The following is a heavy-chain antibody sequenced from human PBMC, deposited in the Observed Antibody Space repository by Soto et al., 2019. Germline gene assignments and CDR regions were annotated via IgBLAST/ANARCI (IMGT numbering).Heavy chain of an antibody. V-gene: IGHV1-18*01. D-gene: IGHD5-12*01. J-gene: IGHJ6*04. Sequence: ASVKVSCKASGYTFTSYGISWVRQAPGQGLEWMGWISAYNGNTNYAQKLQGRVTMTTDTPTSTAYMELRSLRSEATAVYYCARALMGYSGYDFTVWGKGTTVTVSS. CDR1: GYTFTSYG. CDR3: ARALMGYSGYDFTV. CDR2: ISAYNGNT.